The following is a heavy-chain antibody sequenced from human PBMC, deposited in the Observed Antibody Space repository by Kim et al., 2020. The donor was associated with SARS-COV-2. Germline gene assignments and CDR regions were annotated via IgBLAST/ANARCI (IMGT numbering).Heavy chain of an antibody. J-gene: IGHJ4*02. Sequence: GGSLRLSCAASGFTFSNYAINWVRQAPGKGLEWVSYISSSGKIDYADSVKGGFTTSRDNAKNSVFLQMNSLRDEDTAVYYCAGDRSLGSTMYYYFDYWGQGALVAVSS. CDR3: AGDRSLGSTMYYYFDY. CDR2: ISSSGKI. V-gene: IGHV3-48*02. CDR1: GFTFSNYA. D-gene: IGHD2-8*01.